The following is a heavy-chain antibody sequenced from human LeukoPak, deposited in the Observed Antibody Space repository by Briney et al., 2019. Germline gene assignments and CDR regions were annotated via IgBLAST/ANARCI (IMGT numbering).Heavy chain of an antibody. D-gene: IGHD2-15*01. CDR3: ARDLEEYCSGGSCSLFDY. V-gene: IGHV3-48*03. CDR1: GFTFSAYE. J-gene: IGHJ4*02. CDR2: IGSSGSTV. Sequence: GGSLRLSCAASGFTFSAYEMNWVRQAPGKGLEWVSYIGSSGSTVYYADSVKGRFTISRDNAKNSLCMQMESLRAEDTAVYYCARDLEEYCSGGSCSLFDYWGQGTLVTVSS.